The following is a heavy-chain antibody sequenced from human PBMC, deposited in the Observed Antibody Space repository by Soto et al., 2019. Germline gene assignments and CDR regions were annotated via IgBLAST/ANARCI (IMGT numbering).Heavy chain of an antibody. Sequence: ASVKVSCKASGYTFTNHAILWMRQAPGQGLEWMGWISTTNGNRKYSHKFQDRVNISTDTSASTAYMELSSLRSEDTAVYYCAKASRMWAPDYWGQGTLVTVSS. CDR2: ISTTNGNR. CDR1: GYTFTNHA. V-gene: IGHV1-3*04. D-gene: IGHD1-26*01. J-gene: IGHJ4*02. CDR3: AKASRMWAPDY.